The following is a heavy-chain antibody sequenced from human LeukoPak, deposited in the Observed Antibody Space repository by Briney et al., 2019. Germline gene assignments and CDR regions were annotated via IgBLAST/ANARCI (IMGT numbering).Heavy chain of an antibody. J-gene: IGHJ6*02. CDR1: GYTFNVYY. CDR3: ARDQPLYSSGQDYYYYGMDV. V-gene: IGHV1-18*04. Sequence: ASVKVSCKASGYTFNVYYIHWVRQAPGQGLEWMGWISAYNGNTNYAQKLQGRVTMTTDTSTSTAYMELRSLRSDDTAVYYCARDQPLYSSGQDYYYYGMDVWGQGTTVTVSS. D-gene: IGHD6-19*01. CDR2: ISAYNGNT.